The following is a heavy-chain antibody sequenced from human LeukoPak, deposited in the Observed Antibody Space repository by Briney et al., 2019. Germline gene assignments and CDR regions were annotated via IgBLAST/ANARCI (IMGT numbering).Heavy chain of an antibody. J-gene: IGHJ4*02. CDR1: GGTFSSYA. CDR2: IIPIFGTA. Sequence: GASVKVSCEASGGTFSSYAISWVRQAPGQGLEWMGGIIPIFGTANYAQKFQGRVTITADESTSTAYMELSSLRSEDTAVYYYARLDYGDRIFDYWGQGTLVTVSS. V-gene: IGHV1-69*13. CDR3: ARLDYGDRIFDY. D-gene: IGHD4-17*01.